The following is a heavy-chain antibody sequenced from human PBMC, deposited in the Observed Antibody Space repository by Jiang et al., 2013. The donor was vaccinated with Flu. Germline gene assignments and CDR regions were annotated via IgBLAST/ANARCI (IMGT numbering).Heavy chain of an antibody. CDR3: ARDKVHGGDW. Sequence: GSGLVKPSQTLSLTCAVSGASFSSGNYYWSWLRQPAGKGLEWIGRMHRSGSANFNPALQSRLTISLDTSKKQFSLRLTSVTAADTAIYYCARDKVHGGDW. CDR1: GASFSSGNYY. D-gene: IGHD4-17*01. CDR2: MHRSGSA. V-gene: IGHV4-61*02. J-gene: IGHJ5*01.